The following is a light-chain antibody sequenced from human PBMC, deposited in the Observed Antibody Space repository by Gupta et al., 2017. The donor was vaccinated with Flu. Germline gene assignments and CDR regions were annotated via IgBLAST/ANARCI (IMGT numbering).Light chain of an antibody. CDR3: GTWDSSLNTYV. J-gene: IGLJ1*01. CDR2: DNN. CDR1: SSNIGNNY. V-gene: IGLV1-51*01. Sequence: QSLLTLPPSMSAAPGQKVTISCSGSSSNIGNNYVSWYQQIPGTAPKLLIYDNNKRPSGIPDRFSASQSGKSAALDITGLQTGDEADYYCGTWDSSLNTYVFAAATKVTVL.